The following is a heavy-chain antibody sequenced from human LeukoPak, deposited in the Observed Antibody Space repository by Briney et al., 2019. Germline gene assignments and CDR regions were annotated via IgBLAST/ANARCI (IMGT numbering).Heavy chain of an antibody. Sequence: GGSLRLSCAASGFTFSSYWMHWVRQAPGKGPVWVARTNRDGSSTAYADSVKGRFTISKDNAKNTLYLLMNSLRGEDTAVYYCARDSVEWYIFDYWGQGTLVTVSS. D-gene: IGHD3-3*01. V-gene: IGHV3-74*01. CDR3: ARDSVEWYIFDY. J-gene: IGHJ4*02. CDR1: GFTFSSYW. CDR2: TNRDGSST.